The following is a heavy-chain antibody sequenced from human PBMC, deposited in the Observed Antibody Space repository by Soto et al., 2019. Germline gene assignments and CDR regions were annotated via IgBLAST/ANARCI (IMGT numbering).Heavy chain of an antibody. J-gene: IGHJ6*02. Sequence: ESGGGLVQPGGSLRLSCAASGFTFSSYGMSWVRQAPGKGLEWVANIKQDGSEKYYVDSVKGRFTISRDNAKNSLYLQTNSLRAEDTAVYYCSRILTGRLYYYYGMDVWGQGTTVTVSS. V-gene: IGHV3-7*05. CDR3: SRILTGRLYYYYGMDV. D-gene: IGHD3-9*01. CDR2: IKQDGSEK. CDR1: GFTFSSYG.